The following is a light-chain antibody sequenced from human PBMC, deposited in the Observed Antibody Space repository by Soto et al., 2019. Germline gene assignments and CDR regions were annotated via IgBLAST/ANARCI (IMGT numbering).Light chain of an antibody. J-gene: IGKJ3*01. CDR3: QQSYNTPFT. Sequence: DIQLTQSPSSLSASEGDRVTITCRASQNINSYLNWYQQKSGKAPKLLIYDASTLQSGVPSRFSGSGSETAFTLTITNLQVDDFATYYCQQSYNTPFTFGPGTKLDVK. V-gene: IGKV1-39*01. CDR2: DAS. CDR1: QNINSY.